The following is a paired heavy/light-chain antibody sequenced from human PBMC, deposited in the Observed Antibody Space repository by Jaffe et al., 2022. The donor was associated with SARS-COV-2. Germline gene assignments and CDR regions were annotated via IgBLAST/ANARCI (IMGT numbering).Light chain of an antibody. CDR1: SSNIGAGYD. CDR3: QSHDSTLINYV. CDR2: GTI. Sequence: QSVLTQPPSVSGAPGQRVTISCTGSSSNIGAGYDVQWYQQLPGRAPQLLIYGTINRPSGVPDRFSASKSGTSVSLAISGLQAEDEALYYCQSHDSTLINYVFGTGTKVTVL. V-gene: IGLV1-40*01. J-gene: IGLJ1*01.
Heavy chain of an antibody. Sequence: QVQLQESGPGLVKPSETLSLTCTVSGGSITGYHWSWIRQPPGKGPEWIGYVYYSGSTRYSPSLKSRVSISADPPKNQFTLKLSSVTAADTAVYYCARTNHYDSISYYFDYWGQGNLVTVSS. CDR3: ARTNHYDSISYYFDY. CDR2: VYYSGST. J-gene: IGHJ4*02. D-gene: IGHD3-22*01. CDR1: GGSITGYH. V-gene: IGHV4-59*01.